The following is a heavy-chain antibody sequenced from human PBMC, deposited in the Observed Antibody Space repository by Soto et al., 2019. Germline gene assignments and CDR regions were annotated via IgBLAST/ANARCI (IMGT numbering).Heavy chain of an antibody. D-gene: IGHD3-22*01. V-gene: IGHV1-18*01. CDR2: ISAYNGNT. CDR3: ARDFDYYDSSGYYYVDDY. Sequence: ASVKVSCKASGYTFTSYGISWVRQAPGQGLEWMGWISAYNGNTNYAQKLQGRVTMTTDTSTSTAYMELRSLRSDDTAVYYCARDFDYYDSSGYYYVDDYWGQGTLVTVSS. J-gene: IGHJ4*02. CDR1: GYTFTSYG.